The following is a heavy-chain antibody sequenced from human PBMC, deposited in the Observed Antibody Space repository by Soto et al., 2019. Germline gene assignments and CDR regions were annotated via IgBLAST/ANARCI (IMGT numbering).Heavy chain of an antibody. CDR1: GGSISSSSYY. V-gene: IGHV4-39*01. CDR2: IYYSGST. D-gene: IGHD3-3*01. J-gene: IGHJ4*02. CDR3: ARGRIWSGSLFDY. Sequence: SETLSLTCTVSGGSISSSSYYWGWIRQPPGKGLEWIGSIYYSGSTYYNPSLKSRVTISVDTSKNQFSLKLSSVTAADTAVYYCARGRIWSGSLFDYWGQGTLVTVSS.